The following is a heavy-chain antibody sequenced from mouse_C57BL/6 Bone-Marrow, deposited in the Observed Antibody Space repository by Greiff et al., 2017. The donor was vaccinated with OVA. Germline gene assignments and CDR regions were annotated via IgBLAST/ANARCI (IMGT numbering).Heavy chain of an antibody. J-gene: IGHJ2*01. CDR3: ARGGAYGSTYYFDY. Sequence: VQLQQSGPELVKPGASVKISCKASGYAFSSSWMNWVKQRPGKGLEWIGRIYPGDGDTNYNGKFKGKATLTADKSSSTAYMQLSSLTSEDSAVYVCARGGAYGSTYYFDYWGQGTTLTVSS. V-gene: IGHV1-82*01. CDR2: IYPGDGDT. CDR1: GYAFSSSW. D-gene: IGHD1-1*01.